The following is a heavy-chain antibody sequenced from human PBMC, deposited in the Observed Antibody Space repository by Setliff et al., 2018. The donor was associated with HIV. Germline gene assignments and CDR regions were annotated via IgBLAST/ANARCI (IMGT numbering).Heavy chain of an antibody. J-gene: IGHJ4*02. CDR2: THYSGST. CDR1: GGSISSSSYH. CDR3: ARHGNQWLVTIDY. Sequence: SETLSLTCTVSGGSISSSSYHWGWIRQPPGKGLEWIGSTHYSGSTYYNPSLKSRVTISVDTSKNQFSLKLNSVTAADTAVYYCARHGNQWLVTIDYWGQGTLVTVSS. D-gene: IGHD6-19*01. V-gene: IGHV4-39*01.